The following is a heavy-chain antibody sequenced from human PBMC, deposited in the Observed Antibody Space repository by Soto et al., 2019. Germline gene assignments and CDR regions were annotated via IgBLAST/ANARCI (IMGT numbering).Heavy chain of an antibody. CDR2: ISSSSSYI. CDR3: ARESLGYCSTSNCYKVDY. D-gene: IGHD2-2*02. J-gene: IGHJ4*02. V-gene: IGHV3-21*01. CDR1: GFTFSSYS. Sequence: EVQLVESGGGLVKPGGSLRLSCAASGFTFSSYSMNWVRQAPGKGLEWVSSISSSSSYIYYAYSVKGRFTISRYNAKNSLYLQMNSLRAEDTAVYYCARESLGYCSTSNCYKVDYWGQGTLVTVSS.